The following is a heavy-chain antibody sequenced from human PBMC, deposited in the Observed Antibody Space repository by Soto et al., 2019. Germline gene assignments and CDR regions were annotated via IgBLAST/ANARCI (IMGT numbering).Heavy chain of an antibody. CDR2: LSDSGISI. J-gene: IGHJ4*02. CDR3: ARAAARCSGGSCYGLYYFDY. V-gene: IGHV3-23*01. Sequence: GGSLRLSCTASGFTFSSHAMTWVRQAPGKGLEWVSGLSDSGISIYYADSVKGRFTISRDNSKNTLYLQMNSLRAEDTAVYYCARAAARCSGGSCYGLYYFDYWGQGTLVTVSS. CDR1: GFTFSSHA. D-gene: IGHD2-15*01.